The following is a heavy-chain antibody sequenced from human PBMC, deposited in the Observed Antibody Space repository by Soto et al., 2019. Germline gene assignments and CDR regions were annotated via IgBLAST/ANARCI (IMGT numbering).Heavy chain of an antibody. CDR2: IYYTGNT. D-gene: IGHD5-12*01. J-gene: IGHJ4*02. CDR3: SSLPDGYTSGLDY. Sequence: QVQLQESGPGLVKPSQTLSLSCTVSGASINSGDYYWSWIRQPPGKVLEWIGYIYYTGNTVFNPSLKSRVSISVDTPKNQFSLRLNSVTAADTAVYYCSSLPDGYTSGLDYWGPGTLVTFSS. V-gene: IGHV4-30-4*01. CDR1: GASINSGDYY.